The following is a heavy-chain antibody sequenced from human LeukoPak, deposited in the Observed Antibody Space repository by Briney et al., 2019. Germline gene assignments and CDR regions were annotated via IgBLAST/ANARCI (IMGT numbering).Heavy chain of an antibody. D-gene: IGHD3-22*01. V-gene: IGHV1-18*01. CDR3: ARDYYDSSGYFLGDAFDI. Sequence: EASVKVSCKASGGTFSSYGISWVRQAPGQGLEWMGWISAYNGNTNYAQKLQGRVTMTTDTSTSTAYMELRSLRPDDTAVYYCARDYYDSSGYFLGDAFDIWGQGTMVTVSS. CDR1: GGTFSSYG. CDR2: ISAYNGNT. J-gene: IGHJ3*02.